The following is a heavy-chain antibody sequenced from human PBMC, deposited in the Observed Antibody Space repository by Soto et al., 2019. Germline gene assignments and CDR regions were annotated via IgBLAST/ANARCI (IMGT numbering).Heavy chain of an antibody. CDR1: GYSFTSYW. J-gene: IGHJ6*02. V-gene: IGHV5-51*01. CDR2: IYPGDSDT. CDR3: ASLPHYYYSSGYSYYYYDMDV. D-gene: IGHD3-22*01. Sequence: PGESLKISCKGSGYSFTSYWIGWVRQMPGKGLEWMGIIYPGDSDTRYSPSFQGQVTISADKSISTAYLQWSSLKASDTAMYYCASLPHYYYSSGYSYYYYDMDVWGHGTTVTVSS.